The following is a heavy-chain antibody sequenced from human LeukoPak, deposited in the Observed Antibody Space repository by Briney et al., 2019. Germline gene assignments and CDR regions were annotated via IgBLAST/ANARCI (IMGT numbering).Heavy chain of an antibody. CDR2: IIPIFGTA. J-gene: IGHJ1*01. V-gene: IGHV1-69*05. CDR3: ARDRIAAAGSYFQH. CDR1: GGTFSSYT. Sequence: SVKVSCKASGGTFSSYTISWVRQAPEQGLEWMGRIIPIFGTANYAQKFQGRVTITTDESTSTAYMELSSLRSEDTAVYYCARDRIAAAGSYFQHWGQGTLVTVSS. D-gene: IGHD6-13*01.